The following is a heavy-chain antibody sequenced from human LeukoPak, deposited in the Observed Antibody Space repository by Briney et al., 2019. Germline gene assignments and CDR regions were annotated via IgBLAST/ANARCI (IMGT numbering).Heavy chain of an antibody. CDR3: ARVFWGGSGYYYYYMDV. Sequence: ASETLSLTCTVSGGSISSYYWSWIRQPAGKGLEWIGRIYTSGSTNYNPSLKSRVTISVDKSKNQFSLKLSSVTAADTAVYYCARVFWGGSGYYYYYMDVWGKGTTVTVSS. D-gene: IGHD3-3*01. V-gene: IGHV4-4*07. CDR1: GGSISSYY. J-gene: IGHJ6*03. CDR2: IYTSGST.